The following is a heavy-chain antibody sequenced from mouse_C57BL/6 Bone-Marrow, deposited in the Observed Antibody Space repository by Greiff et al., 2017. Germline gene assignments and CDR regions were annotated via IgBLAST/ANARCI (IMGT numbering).Heavy chain of an antibody. V-gene: IGHV14-4*01. J-gene: IGHJ2*01. CDR2: IDPENGDT. Sequence: DVQLLESGAELVRPGASVKLSCTASGFNIKDDYMHWVKQRPEQGLEWIGWIDPENGDTEYASKFQGKATITADTSSNTAYLQLSSLTSEDTAVYYCTTIITTGYWGQGTTLTVSS. CDR3: TTIITTGY. CDR1: GFNIKDDY. D-gene: IGHD1-2*01.